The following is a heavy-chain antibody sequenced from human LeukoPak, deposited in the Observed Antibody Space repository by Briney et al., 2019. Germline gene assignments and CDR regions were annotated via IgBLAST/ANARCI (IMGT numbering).Heavy chain of an antibody. V-gene: IGHV4-34*01. CDR2: INHSGST. J-gene: IGHJ4*02. CDR1: GESFSGFY. CDR3: AGVSYSSSWYYFDF. D-gene: IGHD6-13*01. Sequence: PSETLSLTCAVYGESFSGFYWTWIRQPPGKGLEWVGEINHSGSTNYNPSLKSRVTISVDTSKNQFSLKLSSVTAADTAVYYCAGVSYSSSWYYFDFWGQGTLVTVSS.